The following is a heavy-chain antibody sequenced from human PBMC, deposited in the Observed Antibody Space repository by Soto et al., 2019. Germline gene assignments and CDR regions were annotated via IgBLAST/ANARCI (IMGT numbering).Heavy chain of an antibody. CDR2: IYHSEST. D-gene: IGHD2-21*02. CDR1: GGSISGGGYS. V-gene: IGHV4-30-2*01. Sequence: QLQLQESGSRLVKPSQTLSLTCTVSGGSISGGGYSWSWIRQPPGKGLEWIGYIYHSESTYYNPSLKSRVAISADRSKNHFSLNLTSVTAADTAVYYCARGGTAIPFDYWCQGILVTVSS. CDR3: ARGGTAIPFDY. J-gene: IGHJ4*02.